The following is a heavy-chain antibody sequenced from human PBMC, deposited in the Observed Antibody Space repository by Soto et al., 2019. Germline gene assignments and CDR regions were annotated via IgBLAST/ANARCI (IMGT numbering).Heavy chain of an antibody. CDR2: ISAYNGNT. Sequence: QVQLVQSGAEVKKPGASVKVSCKASGYTFTSYGISWVRQAPGQGLEWMGWISAYNGNTNYAQKLQGRVTMTTDTTPRKAYMEVRSPRSDDTAVYYCARDLDDRWGGARYYYGMDVWGQGTTVTVSS. V-gene: IGHV1-18*01. J-gene: IGHJ6*02. D-gene: IGHD3-10*01. CDR1: GYTFTSYG. CDR3: ARDLDDRWGGARYYYGMDV.